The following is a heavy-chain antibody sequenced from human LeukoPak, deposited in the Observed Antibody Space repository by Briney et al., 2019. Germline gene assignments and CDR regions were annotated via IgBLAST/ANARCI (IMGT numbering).Heavy chain of an antibody. CDR3: ARERITMVRGVIGVLDY. CDR2: INPNSGGT. CDR1: GYTFTGYY. Sequence: ASVKVSCKASGYTFTGYYMHWVRQAPGQGLEWMGWINPNSGGTNYAQKFQGRVTMTRDTSISTAYMELSRLRSDDTAVYYCARERITMVRGVIGVLDYWGQGTLVTVSS. J-gene: IGHJ4*02. V-gene: IGHV1-2*02. D-gene: IGHD3-10*01.